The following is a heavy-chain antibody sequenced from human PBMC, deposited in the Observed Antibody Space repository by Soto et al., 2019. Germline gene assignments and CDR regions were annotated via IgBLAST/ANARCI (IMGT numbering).Heavy chain of an antibody. CDR2: IYYSGST. CDR3: ARALHSSGYSLDY. D-gene: IGHD3-22*01. V-gene: IGHV4-30-4*01. CDR1: GGSISSGDYY. Sequence: SETLSLTCTVSGGSISSGDYYWSWIRQPPGKGLEWIGYIYYSGSTYYNPSLKSRVTISVDTSKNQFSLKLSSVTAADTAVYYCARALHSSGYSLDYWGQGTLVTVSS. J-gene: IGHJ4*02.